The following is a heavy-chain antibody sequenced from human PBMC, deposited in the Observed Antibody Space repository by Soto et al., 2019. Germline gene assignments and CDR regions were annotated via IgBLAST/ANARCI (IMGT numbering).Heavy chain of an antibody. CDR2: IYYSGST. J-gene: IGHJ4*02. CDR1: RGSISSGTNY. V-gene: IGHV4-39*01. CDR3: ARHEAGWYFDS. D-gene: IGHD6-25*01. Sequence: SETLSLTCTVSRGSISSGTNYWAWIRQPPGKGLEWIANIYYSGSTFYNPSLKSRVTISLDTSKNHFSLKLRSVTAADTDVYYCARHEAGWYFDSWGQGTLVTVSS.